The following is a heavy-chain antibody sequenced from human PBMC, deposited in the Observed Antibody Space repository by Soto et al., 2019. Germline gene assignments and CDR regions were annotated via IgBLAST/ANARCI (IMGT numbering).Heavy chain of an antibody. V-gene: IGHV3-21*01. CDR3: ARIRRYCSSTSCPIDY. CDR1: GFTFSSYS. Sequence: GGSLRLSCAASGFTFSSYSMNWVRQAPGKGLEWVSSISSSSSYIYYADSVKGRFTISRDNAKNSLYLQMNSLRAEDTAVYYCARIRRYCSSTSCPIDYWGQGTLVTVSS. D-gene: IGHD2-2*01. CDR2: ISSSSSYI. J-gene: IGHJ4*02.